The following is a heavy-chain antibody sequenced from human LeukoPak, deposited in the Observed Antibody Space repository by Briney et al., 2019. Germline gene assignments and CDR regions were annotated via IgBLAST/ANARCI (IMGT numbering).Heavy chain of an antibody. CDR1: GGSISSSSYY. V-gene: IGHV4-39*01. J-gene: IGHJ4*02. Sequence: SETLSLTCTVSGGSISSSSYYWGWIRQPPGKGLEWIGSIYYSGSTYYNPSLKSRVTISVDTSKNQFSLKLSSVTAADTAVYYCASLIGSQGVDYWGQGTLVTVSS. CDR2: IYYSGST. CDR3: ASLIGSQGVDY. D-gene: IGHD1-26*01.